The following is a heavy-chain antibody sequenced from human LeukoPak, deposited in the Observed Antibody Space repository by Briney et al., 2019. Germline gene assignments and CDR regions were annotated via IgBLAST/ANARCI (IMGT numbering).Heavy chain of an antibody. D-gene: IGHD3-10*02. J-gene: IGHJ2*01. CDR2: INPSGGST. Sequence: ASVKVSCKASGYTFTNYYIHWVRQAPGQGLEWMGIINPSGGSTSYAQKFQGRVTMTRDTSTSTVYMELSSLRSDDTAVYYCARVGTMSLWYFDLWGRGTLVTVSS. CDR1: GYTFTNYY. CDR3: ARVGTMSLWYFDL. V-gene: IGHV1-46*01.